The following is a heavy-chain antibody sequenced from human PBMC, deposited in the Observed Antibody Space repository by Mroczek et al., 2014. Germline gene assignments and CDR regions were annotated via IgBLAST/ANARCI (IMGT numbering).Heavy chain of an antibody. Sequence: QVQLQQWGPGLVKPSQTLSLTCTVSGGSISSGSYYWSWIRQPAGKGLEWIGRIYTSGSTNYNPSLKSRVTMSVDTSKNQFSLKLSSVTAADTAVYYCARGGDYTWAWGYWGQGTLVTVSS. CDR2: IYTSGST. J-gene: IGHJ4*02. CDR3: ARGGDYTWAWGY. V-gene: IGHV4-61*02. D-gene: IGHD4-11*01. CDR1: GGSISSGSYY.